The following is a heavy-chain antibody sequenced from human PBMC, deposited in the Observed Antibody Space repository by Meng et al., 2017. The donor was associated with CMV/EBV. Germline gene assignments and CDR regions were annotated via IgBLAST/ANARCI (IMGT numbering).Heavy chain of an antibody. CDR2: IIPILGIA. CDR3: AGGYYGSGLDY. CDR1: GGTFSSYA. J-gene: IGHJ4*02. V-gene: IGHV1-69*10. D-gene: IGHD3-10*01. Sequence: SVKVSCKASGGTFSSYAISWVRQAPGQGLEWMGGIIPILGIANYAQKFQGRVTITADKSTSAAYMELSSLRSEDTAVYYCAGGYYGSGLDYWGQGTLVTVSS.